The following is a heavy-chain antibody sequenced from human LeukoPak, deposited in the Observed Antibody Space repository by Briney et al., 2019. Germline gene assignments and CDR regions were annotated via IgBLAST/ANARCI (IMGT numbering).Heavy chain of an antibody. J-gene: IGHJ4*02. CDR2: ISHSGTPT. V-gene: IGHV3-21*01. Sequence: GGSLRLSCAASKFTFGAYSMNWVRQAPGKGLEWVSSISHSGTPTYYADSVRGRFTISRDNAKNSLYLQMNTLRAEDKAVYFCSTATYSSGYHYFESWGQGTLVTVSS. D-gene: IGHD5-18*01. CDR1: KFTFGAYS. CDR3: STATYSSGYHYFES.